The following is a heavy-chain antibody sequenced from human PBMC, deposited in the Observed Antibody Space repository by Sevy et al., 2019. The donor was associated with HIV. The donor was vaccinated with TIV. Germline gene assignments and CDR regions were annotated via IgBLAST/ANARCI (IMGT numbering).Heavy chain of an antibody. CDR1: GDSIRSQSHY. V-gene: IGHV4-39*01. CDR3: ARQVRFSGVIINHFDY. CDR2: IYYTGSS. J-gene: IGHJ4*01. Sequence: SETLSLTCTVSGDSIRSQSHYWAWIRQSPGKGLEWIASIYYTGSSYYNLSLRGRVTLSVDTSKEQISLKLTSVTAADTAVYFCARQVRFSGVIINHFDYWGHGTLVTVSS. D-gene: IGHD3-3*01.